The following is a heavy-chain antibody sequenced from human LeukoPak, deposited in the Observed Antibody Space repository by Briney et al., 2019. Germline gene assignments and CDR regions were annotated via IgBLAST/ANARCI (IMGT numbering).Heavy chain of an antibody. V-gene: IGHV4-59*01. CDR3: ARTYCGGDCHYRY. J-gene: IGHJ4*02. Sequence: SETLSLTCAVYGGSFSGYYWSWIRQPPGKGLEWIGYIYYSGSTNYNPSLKSRVTISVDTSKNQFSLKLSSVTAADTAVYYCARTYCGGDCHYRYWGQGTLVTVSS. D-gene: IGHD2-21*02. CDR2: IYYSGST. CDR1: GGSFSGYY.